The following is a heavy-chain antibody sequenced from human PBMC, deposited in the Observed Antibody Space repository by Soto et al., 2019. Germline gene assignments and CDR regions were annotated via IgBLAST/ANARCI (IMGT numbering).Heavy chain of an antibody. Sequence: GGSLRLSCAASGFIFSDHYIDWVRQAPGKGLECVGRTRNKSKTYTTEYAASVKGRFAISRVDLKNLLYLQMNSLKTEDTAMYYCARSGSSTTSYDLWGQGTLVTVSS. CDR3: ARSGSSTTSYDL. D-gene: IGHD2-2*01. CDR2: TRNKSKTYTT. J-gene: IGHJ5*02. CDR1: GFIFSDHY. V-gene: IGHV3-72*01.